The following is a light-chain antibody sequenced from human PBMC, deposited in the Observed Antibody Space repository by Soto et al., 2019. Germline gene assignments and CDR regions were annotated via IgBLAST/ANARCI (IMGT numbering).Light chain of an antibody. CDR2: DAS. J-gene: IGKJ1*01. V-gene: IGKV3-20*01. CDR1: QSVTNY. CDR3: QQYGSSPRT. Sequence: EIFLTQSPDTLSLSPGERATLTCRASQSVTNYIAWYQQRPGQAPRLLIYDASNRATGVPARFSGSRSGTDFTLTIRRLEPDDFAVYYCQQYGSSPRTFGQGTKVDIK.